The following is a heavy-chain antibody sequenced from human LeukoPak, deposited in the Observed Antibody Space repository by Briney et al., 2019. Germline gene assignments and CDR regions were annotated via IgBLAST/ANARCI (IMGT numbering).Heavy chain of an antibody. CDR3: ARLGRTAGIYYFDY. CDR2: MNHSGRT. D-gene: IGHD6-13*01. V-gene: IGHV4-34*01. CDR1: GGSFSDDY. Sequence: SETLSLTCAVYGGSFSDDYWSWSRQPPGKGLEWVGEMNHSGRTNDNPSLKSGGTISVETSKKQFSLKLRSVTAADTAVYYCARLGRTAGIYYFDYWGQGTLVTVSS. J-gene: IGHJ4*02.